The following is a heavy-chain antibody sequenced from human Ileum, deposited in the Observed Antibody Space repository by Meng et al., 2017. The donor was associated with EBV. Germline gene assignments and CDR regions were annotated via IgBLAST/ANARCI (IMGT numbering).Heavy chain of an antibody. V-gene: IGHV4-39*07. D-gene: IGHD1-26*01. CDR3: ASRELAPFDY. J-gene: IGHJ4*02. CDR2: IYYSGTT. CDR1: GGSLSSRKYY. Sequence: QLRVQEACQSLVKRSETVSITCDVSGGSLSSRKYYWGWIRQPPGKALEWIASIYYSGTTYYNPSLQSRVSISVDKSKNQVSLNMTSMTAADTAVYYCASRELAPFDYWGQGTLVTVSS.